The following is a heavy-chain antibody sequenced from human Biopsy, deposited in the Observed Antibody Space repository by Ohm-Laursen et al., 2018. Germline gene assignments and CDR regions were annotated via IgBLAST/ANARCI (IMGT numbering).Heavy chain of an antibody. CDR2: VYYTGST. J-gene: IGHJ4*02. D-gene: IGHD5-24*01. Sequence: SETLSLTCTVSGDSISSYYWSWIRQPPGKGLEWIGYVYYTGSTDYNPSLQSRVTISVDTSKNHFSLRLRSVTPADTAIYYCARQDGYLGYEYWGQGALVTVSS. CDR3: ARQDGYLGYEY. V-gene: IGHV4-59*01. CDR1: GDSISSYY.